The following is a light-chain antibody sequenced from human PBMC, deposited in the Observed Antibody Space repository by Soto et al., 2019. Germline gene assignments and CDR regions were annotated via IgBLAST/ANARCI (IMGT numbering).Light chain of an antibody. CDR2: DVS. Sequence: QSALTQPRSVSGSPGQSVTISCTGTSSDVGGYNYVSWYQQHPGKAPKLMIFDVSERPSGVPDRFSGSKSGNTASPIISGLQAEEEADYYCCSYAGNFIFVFGTGTKVTVL. CDR1: SSDVGGYNY. J-gene: IGLJ1*01. CDR3: CSYAGNFIFV. V-gene: IGLV2-11*01.